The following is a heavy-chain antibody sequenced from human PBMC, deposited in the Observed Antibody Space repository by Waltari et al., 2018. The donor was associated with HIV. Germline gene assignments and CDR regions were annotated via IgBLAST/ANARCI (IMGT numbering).Heavy chain of an antibody. Sequence: QVQLVQSGAEVKKPGASVKVSCKVSGYTLTELSMHWVRQAPGKGLEWMGGFDPEDGETIYAQKFQGRVTMTEDTSTDTAYMELSSLRSEDTAVYYCATITMIVVVITKGGAFDIWGQGTMVTVSS. CDR1: GYTLTELS. J-gene: IGHJ3*02. V-gene: IGHV1-24*01. CDR3: ATITMIVVVITKGGAFDI. CDR2: FDPEDGET. D-gene: IGHD3-22*01.